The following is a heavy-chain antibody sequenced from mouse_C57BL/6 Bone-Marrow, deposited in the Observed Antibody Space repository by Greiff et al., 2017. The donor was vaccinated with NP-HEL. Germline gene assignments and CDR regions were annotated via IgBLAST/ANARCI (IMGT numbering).Heavy chain of an antibody. D-gene: IGHD2-4*01. V-gene: IGHV5-16*01. CDR3: AREGGLRRRTYAMDY. CDR1: GFTFSDYY. CDR2: INYDGSST. J-gene: IGHJ4*01. Sequence: EVKLMESEGGLVQPGSSMKLSCTASGFTFSDYYMAWVRQVPETGLEWVANINYDGSSTYYLASLKSRFIISRDNAKNILYLQMRSLKSEDTATYYCAREGGLRRRTYAMDYWGQGTSVTVSS.